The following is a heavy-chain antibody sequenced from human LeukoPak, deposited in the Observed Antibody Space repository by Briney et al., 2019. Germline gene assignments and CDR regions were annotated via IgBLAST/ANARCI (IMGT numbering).Heavy chain of an antibody. V-gene: IGHV4-59*01. CDR2: IYYSGST. Sequence: SETLSLTCTVSGGPISSYYWSWIRQPPGKGLGWIGYIYYSGSTNYNPSLKSRVTISVDTSKNQFSLKLSSVTAADTAVYYCARFAYSGYDPNWFDPWGQGTLVTVSS. CDR1: GGPISSYY. D-gene: IGHD5-12*01. J-gene: IGHJ5*02. CDR3: ARFAYSGYDPNWFDP.